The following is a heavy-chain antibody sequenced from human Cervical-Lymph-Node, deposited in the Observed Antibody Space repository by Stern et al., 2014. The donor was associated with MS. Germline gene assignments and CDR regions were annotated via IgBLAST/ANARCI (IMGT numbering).Heavy chain of an antibody. V-gene: IGHV2-5*02. Sequence: QITLKESGPTLVKPTQTLTLTCTFSGFSLSTSGVGVGWIRQPPGKALEWLALIYWDDDKRYSPSMKSRLTVTKDASKNQVVLTITNMDPVDTATYYCAHRLLYSNSWYDWDRFDPWGQGTLVTVSS. J-gene: IGHJ5*02. CDR2: IYWDDDK. D-gene: IGHD6-13*01. CDR1: GFSLSTSGVG. CDR3: AHRLLYSNSWYDWDRFDP.